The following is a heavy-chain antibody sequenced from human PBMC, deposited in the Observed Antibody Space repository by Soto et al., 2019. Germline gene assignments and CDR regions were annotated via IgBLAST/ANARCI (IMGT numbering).Heavy chain of an antibody. CDR2: IDPSDSYT. D-gene: IGHD5-18*01. Sequence: GESLKISCKGSGYSFTSYWISWVRQMPGKGLEWMGRIDPSDSYTNYSPSFQGHVTISADKSISTAYLQWSSLKASDTAMYYCERQDTAMVSYGMDVWGQGTTVTVSS. CDR1: GYSFTSYW. V-gene: IGHV5-10-1*01. J-gene: IGHJ6*02. CDR3: ERQDTAMVSYGMDV.